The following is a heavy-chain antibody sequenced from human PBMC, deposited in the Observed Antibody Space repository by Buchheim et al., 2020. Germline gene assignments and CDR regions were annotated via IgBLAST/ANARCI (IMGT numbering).Heavy chain of an antibody. CDR1: GFTFSSYA. V-gene: IGHV3-30*04. CDR2: ISYDGSNK. D-gene: IGHD1-20*01. J-gene: IGHJ4*02. CDR3: AKVANWTPDEPFDY. Sequence: QVQLVESGGGVVQPGRSLRLSCAASGFTFSSYAMHWVRQAPGKGLEWVAVISYDGSNKYYADSVKGRFTISRDNSKNTLYLQMNSLRAEDTAVYYCAKVANWTPDEPFDYWGQGTL.